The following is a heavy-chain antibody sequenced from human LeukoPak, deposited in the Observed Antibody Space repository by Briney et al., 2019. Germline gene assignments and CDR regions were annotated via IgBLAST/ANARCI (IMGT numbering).Heavy chain of an antibody. CDR3: ARGQPGVAAAGSLDY. V-gene: IGHV3-33*01. J-gene: IGHJ4*02. CDR1: GFTFSSYA. Sequence: PGGSLRLSCAASGFTFSSYAMHWVRQAPGKGLEWVAIIWSDGNNKYYADSVEGRFTISRDTSKNTLFPQMNSLRAEDTAVYYCARGQPGVAAAGSLDYWGQGTLVTVSS. D-gene: IGHD6-13*01. CDR2: IWSDGNNK.